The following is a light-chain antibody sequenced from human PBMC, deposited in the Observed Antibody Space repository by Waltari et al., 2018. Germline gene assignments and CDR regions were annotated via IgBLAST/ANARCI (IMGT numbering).Light chain of an antibody. V-gene: IGLV2-23*01. CDR2: EVR. CDR1: SSDVGSYNL. CDR3: CSYAGSSTLL. Sequence: QSALTQPASVSGSPGQSITISCTGTSSDVGSYNLVSCYQQHPGKAPKLMMYEVRTLPSGVSNRFSGSKSGHTASLTISGLQAEDEADYYCCSYAGSSTLLFGGGTKVTVL. J-gene: IGLJ2*01.